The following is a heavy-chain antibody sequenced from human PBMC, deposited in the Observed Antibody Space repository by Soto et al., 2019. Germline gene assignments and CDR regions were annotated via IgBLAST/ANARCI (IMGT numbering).Heavy chain of an antibody. CDR2: ISPNSGGT. D-gene: IGHD3-9*01. Sequence: ASVKVSCKASGYTFTGYYMLWVRQAPGQGLEWMGWISPNSGGTNYAQKFQGWVTMTRDTSISTAYMELSRLRSDDTAVYYCARGISHYDILTGYYTGAFDIWGQGTMVTVSS. CDR3: ARGISHYDILTGYYTGAFDI. CDR1: GYTFTGYY. J-gene: IGHJ3*02. V-gene: IGHV1-2*04.